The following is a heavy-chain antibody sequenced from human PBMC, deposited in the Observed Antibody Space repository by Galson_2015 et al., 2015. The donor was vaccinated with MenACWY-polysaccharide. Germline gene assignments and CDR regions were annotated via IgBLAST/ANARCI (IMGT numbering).Heavy chain of an antibody. V-gene: IGHV1-3*01. Sequence: SVKVSCKASGYTFSSYAMHWVRQSPGQGLERIGWINAGNGNTKNSQKLQGIVTIASDTSANTAYLKLSRLRSEDTAVYYCARDPPGYYNVSGCEDLDYWGQGTMVTVSS. CDR3: ARDPPGYYNVSGCEDLDY. CDR1: GYTFSSYA. J-gene: IGHJ4*02. CDR2: INAGNGNT. D-gene: IGHD3-22*01.